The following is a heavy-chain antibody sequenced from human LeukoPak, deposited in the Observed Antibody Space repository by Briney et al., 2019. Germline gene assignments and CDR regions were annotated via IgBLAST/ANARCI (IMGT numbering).Heavy chain of an antibody. CDR2: IYYSGST. D-gene: IGHD6-13*01. J-gene: IGHJ4*02. Sequence: NPSQTLSLTCTVSGGSISSGGYYWSWIRQHPGKGLEWIGYIYYSGSTYYNPSLKSRVAISVDTSKNQFSLKLSSVTAADTAVYYCARGSKAAPGTFDYWGQGTLVTVSS. V-gene: IGHV4-31*03. CDR3: ARGSKAAPGTFDY. CDR1: GGSISSGGYY.